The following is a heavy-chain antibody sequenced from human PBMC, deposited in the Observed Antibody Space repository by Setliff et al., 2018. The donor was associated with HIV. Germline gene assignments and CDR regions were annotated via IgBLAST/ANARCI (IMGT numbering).Heavy chain of an antibody. CDR1: GYTFTNYA. CDR2: ISAYNGNT. Sequence: GASVKVSCKASGYTFTNYAISWVRQAPGQGLEWMGWISAYNGNTNYALKFQGRVTMTRDTSISTAYMELSSLTSEDTAVYWCARGKGVGGVIITGGLDVWGKGTTVTVSS. CDR3: ARGKGVGGVIITGGLDV. D-gene: IGHD3-10*01. J-gene: IGHJ6*04. V-gene: IGHV1-18*01.